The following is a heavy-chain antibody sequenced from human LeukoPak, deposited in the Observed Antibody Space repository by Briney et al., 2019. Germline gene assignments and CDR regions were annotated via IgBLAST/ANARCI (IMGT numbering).Heavy chain of an antibody. CDR3: ARDGRYFGYPESWSYFDY. Sequence: ASVKVSCKASGYTFTSYGISWVRQAPGQGLEWMGWISAYSGNTNYAQKLQGRVTMTTDTSTSTAYMELRSLRSDDTAVYYCARDGRYFGYPESWSYFDYWGQGTLVTVSS. V-gene: IGHV1-18*01. J-gene: IGHJ4*02. CDR2: ISAYSGNT. CDR1: GYTFTSYG. D-gene: IGHD3-9*01.